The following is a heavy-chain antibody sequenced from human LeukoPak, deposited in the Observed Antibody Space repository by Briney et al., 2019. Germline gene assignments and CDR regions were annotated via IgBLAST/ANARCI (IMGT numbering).Heavy chain of an antibody. CDR3: ARQFGDSGYYDSSGYYHYFDY. V-gene: IGHV5-51*01. Sequence: GESLKISCKGSGSSFTSYWIGWVRQLPGKGLEWMGIIYPGDSDTRYSPSFQGQVTISADKSISTAYLQWSSLKASDTAMYYCARQFGDSGYYDSSGYYHYFDYWGQGTLVTVSS. D-gene: IGHD3-22*01. CDR2: IYPGDSDT. CDR1: GSSFTSYW. J-gene: IGHJ4*02.